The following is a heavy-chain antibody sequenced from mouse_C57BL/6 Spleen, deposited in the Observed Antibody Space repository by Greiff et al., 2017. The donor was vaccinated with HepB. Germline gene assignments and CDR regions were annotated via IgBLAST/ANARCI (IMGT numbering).Heavy chain of an antibody. CDR3: ARSEDSNWRYYFDY. CDR2: IYPGSGST. CDR1: GYTFTSYW. Sequence: QVQLQQPGAELVKPGASVKMSCKASGYTFTSYWITWVKQRPGQGLEWIGDIYPGSGSTNYNEKFKSKATLTVDTSSSTAYMQLSSLTSEDSAVYYCARSEDSNWRYYFDYCGQGTTLTVSS. V-gene: IGHV1-55*01. J-gene: IGHJ2*01. D-gene: IGHD2-5*01.